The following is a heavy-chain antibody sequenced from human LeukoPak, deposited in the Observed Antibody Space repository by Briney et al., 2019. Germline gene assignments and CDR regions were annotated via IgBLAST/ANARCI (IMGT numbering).Heavy chain of an antibody. CDR1: GFPFDRYW. J-gene: IGHJ4*02. D-gene: IGHD3-16*01. CDR2: TKHDGSEK. V-gene: IGHV3-7*01. CDR3: ARQPIYEAYFDF. Sequence: GGSLRLSCAASGFPFDRYWMSWVRLAPGKGLEWVANTKHDGSEKTFVDSVKGRFTISRDNAENSLYLQMNSLRAEDTAVYYCARQPIYEAYFDFWGQGTLVTVSS.